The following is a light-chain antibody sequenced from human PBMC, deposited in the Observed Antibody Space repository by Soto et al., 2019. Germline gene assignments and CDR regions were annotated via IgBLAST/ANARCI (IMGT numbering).Light chain of an antibody. CDR1: SGHSSYA. CDR2: LNSDGSH. CDR3: QNWGTGVV. Sequence: QSVLTQSPSASASLGASVKLTCTLSSGHSSYAIAWHQQQPEKGPRYLMKLNSDGSHSKGDGIPDRFSGSSSGAERYLTISSLQSEDEADYYCQNWGTGVVFDGGTKLTVL. V-gene: IGLV4-69*01. J-gene: IGLJ2*01.